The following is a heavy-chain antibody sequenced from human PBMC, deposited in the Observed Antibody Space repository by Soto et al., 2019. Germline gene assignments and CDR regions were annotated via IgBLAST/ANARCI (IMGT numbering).Heavy chain of an antibody. CDR1: GFTFSSYA. V-gene: IGHV3-30-3*01. CDR2: ISYDGSNK. Sequence: PGGSLRLSCAASGFTFSSYAMHWVRQAPGKGLEWVAVISYDGSNKYYADSVKGRFTISRDNSKNTLYLQMNSLRAEDTAVYYCARDFLSSYGSFDYWGQGTLVTVSS. J-gene: IGHJ4*02. CDR3: ARDFLSSYGSFDY. D-gene: IGHD1-26*01.